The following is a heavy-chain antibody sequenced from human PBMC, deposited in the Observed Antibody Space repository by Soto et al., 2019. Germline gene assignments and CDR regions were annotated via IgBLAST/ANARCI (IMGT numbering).Heavy chain of an antibody. J-gene: IGHJ3*02. CDR3: AREGYNWNYDAFDI. D-gene: IGHD1-7*01. CDR2: INHSGST. V-gene: IGHV4-34*01. Sequence: SETLSLTCAVYGGSFSGYYWSWIRQPPGKGLEWIGEINHSGSTNYNPSLKSRVTISVDTSKNQFSLKLSSVTAADTAVYYCAREGYNWNYDAFDIWGRGTMVTVSS. CDR1: GGSFSGYY.